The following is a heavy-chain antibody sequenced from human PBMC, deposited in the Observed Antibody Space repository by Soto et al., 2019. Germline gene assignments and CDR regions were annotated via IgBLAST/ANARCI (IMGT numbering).Heavy chain of an antibody. V-gene: IGHV4-34*01. CDR2: INHSGST. CDR3: ARDRTAVAGPLPYYYYYYGMDV. Sequence: SETLSLTCAVYGGSFSGYYWSWIRQPPGKGLEWIGEINHSGSTNYNPSLKSRVTISVDTSKNQFSLKLSSVTAADTAVYYCARDRTAVAGPLPYYYYYYGMDVWGQGTTVTVSS. J-gene: IGHJ6*02. D-gene: IGHD6-19*01. CDR1: GGSFSGYY.